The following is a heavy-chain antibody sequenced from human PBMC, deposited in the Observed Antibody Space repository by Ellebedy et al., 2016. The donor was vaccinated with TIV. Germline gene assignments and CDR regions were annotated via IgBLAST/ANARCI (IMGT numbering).Heavy chain of an antibody. V-gene: IGHV1-46*01. CDR2: INPSGGST. Sequence: AASVKVSCKASGYTFTSYYMHWARQAPGQGLEWMGIINPSGGSTSSAQKFQGRVTMPRDTSTTTVYMELRSLRSEDTAVYYCARDLSVGTRNYYFGMDVWGQGTTVTVSS. CDR3: ARDLSVGTRNYYFGMDV. D-gene: IGHD2-2*01. CDR1: GYTFTSYY. J-gene: IGHJ6*02.